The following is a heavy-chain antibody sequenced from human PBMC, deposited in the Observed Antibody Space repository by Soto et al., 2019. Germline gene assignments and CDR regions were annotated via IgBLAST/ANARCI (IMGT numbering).Heavy chain of an antibody. Sequence: APVKVSCKVSGYTLTELSMHWVRQAPGKGLEWMGGFDPEDGETIYAQKFQGRVTMTEDTSTDTAYMELSSLRSEDTAVYYCATEGMAYCGGDCLSYGMDVWGQGTTVTVSS. J-gene: IGHJ6*02. V-gene: IGHV1-24*01. CDR1: GYTLTELS. CDR2: FDPEDGET. CDR3: ATEGMAYCGGDCLSYGMDV. D-gene: IGHD2-21*02.